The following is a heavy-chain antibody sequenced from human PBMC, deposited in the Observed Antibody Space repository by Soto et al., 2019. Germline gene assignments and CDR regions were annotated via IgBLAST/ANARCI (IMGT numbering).Heavy chain of an antibody. J-gene: IGHJ4*02. Sequence: PGGSLRLSCAASGFTFSSYSLNWVRQAPGKGLEWVSNIYNSGRTSYYADSMKGRFTISRDNAKNSLYLQLNSLRAEDTAVYYCARDADYGGLDYWGQGTLVTVSS. CDR3: ARDADYGGLDY. CDR2: IYNSGRTS. D-gene: IGHD4-17*01. CDR1: GFTFSSYS. V-gene: IGHV3-48*01.